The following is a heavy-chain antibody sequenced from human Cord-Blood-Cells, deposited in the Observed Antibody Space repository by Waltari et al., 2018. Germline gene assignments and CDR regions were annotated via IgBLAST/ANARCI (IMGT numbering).Heavy chain of an antibody. V-gene: IGHV1-3*01. CDR2: INAGNGNT. J-gene: IGHJ6*02. Sequence: QVQLVQSGAEVKKPGASVTVSCKASGYTFTSYAMHWVRPAPGQRLEWMGWINAGNGNTKYSQKFQGRVTITIDTSASTAYVGLSSLRSEDTAVYYCAIDRSGYDYYYYYGMDVWGQGTTVTVSS. CDR3: AIDRSGYDYYYYYGMDV. CDR1: GYTFTSYA. D-gene: IGHD5-12*01.